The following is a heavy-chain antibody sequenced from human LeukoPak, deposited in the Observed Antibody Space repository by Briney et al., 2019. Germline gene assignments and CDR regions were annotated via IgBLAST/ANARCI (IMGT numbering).Heavy chain of an antibody. CDR1: GFIFTDYW. CDR3: ARAGWDHGDFDC. Sequence: GGSLRLSCAASGFIFTDYWMHWVRQGPGKELVWVARISGDGRGTTYADSVKGRFTISRDNAKSTAFLQMNSLRAEDTAIYYCARAGWDHGDFDCWGQGTLVTVSS. J-gene: IGHJ4*02. V-gene: IGHV3-74*01. CDR2: ISGDGRGT. D-gene: IGHD1-26*01.